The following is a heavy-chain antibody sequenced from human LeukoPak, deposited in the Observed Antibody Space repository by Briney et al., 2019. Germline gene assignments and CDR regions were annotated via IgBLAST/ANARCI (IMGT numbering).Heavy chain of an antibody. V-gene: IGHV1-18*01. CDR2: ISAYNGNT. CDR3: ARGVAGVYFYYYMDV. D-gene: IGHD1-14*01. CDR1: GYTFTSYG. Sequence: GSVKVSCKASGYTFTSYGISWVRQAPGQGLEWMGWISAYNGNTNYAQKLQGRVTMTTDTSTSTAYMELRSLRSDDTAVYYCARGVAGVYFYYYMDVWGKGTTVTVSS. J-gene: IGHJ6*03.